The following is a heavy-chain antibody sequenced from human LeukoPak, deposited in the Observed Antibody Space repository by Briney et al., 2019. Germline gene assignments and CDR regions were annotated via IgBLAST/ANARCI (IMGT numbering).Heavy chain of an antibody. V-gene: IGHV3-48*01. J-gene: IGHJ4*02. Sequence: PGGSLRLSCAASGFTFSRYSMNWVRQAPGKGLEWVSYISVSSSTIYYADSVKGRFTISRDNAKNSLHLQMNSLRAEDTAVYYCARDLNFWSGFPNVYFDYWGQGSLVTVSS. CDR3: ARDLNFWSGFPNVYFDY. D-gene: IGHD3-3*01. CDR1: GFTFSRYS. CDR2: ISVSSSTI.